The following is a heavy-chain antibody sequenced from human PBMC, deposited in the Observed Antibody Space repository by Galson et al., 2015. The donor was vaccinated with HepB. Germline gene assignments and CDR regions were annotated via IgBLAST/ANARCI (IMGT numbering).Heavy chain of an antibody. CDR2: IYHTGTT. Sequence: ETLSLTCAVNGGSFSGYFWSWIRQPPGKGLEWIGEIYHTGTTHYSPSLKSRLTITVDTSKKQFSLKLTAVTAADTAVYYCARGGCTVLTPGFDNWGLGTLVTVSS. J-gene: IGHJ4*02. D-gene: IGHD4-23*01. CDR3: ARGGCTVLTPGFDN. V-gene: IGHV4-34*01. CDR1: GGSFSGYF.